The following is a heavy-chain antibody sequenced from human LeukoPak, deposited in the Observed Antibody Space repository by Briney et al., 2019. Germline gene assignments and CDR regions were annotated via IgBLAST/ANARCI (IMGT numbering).Heavy chain of an antibody. J-gene: IGHJ3*01. V-gene: IGHV3-48*01. Sequence: GGSLRLSCAASGFTFSSYGMTWVRQAPGKGLEWVSYISSSSSTIYYADSVKGRFTISRDNAKKSLYLQLNSLRAEDTALYYCARDTHYYGSGSPAFDLWGRGTMVTVSS. CDR1: GFTFSSYG. CDR2: ISSSSSTI. CDR3: ARDTHYYGSGSPAFDL. D-gene: IGHD3-10*01.